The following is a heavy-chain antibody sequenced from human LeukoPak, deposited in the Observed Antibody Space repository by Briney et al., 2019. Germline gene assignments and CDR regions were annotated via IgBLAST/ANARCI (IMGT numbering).Heavy chain of an antibody. CDR3: ARGLAARPQRYPGRPLYYYMDA. V-gene: IGHV1-8*01. Sequence: ASVKVSCKASGYTFTSYDINWVRQATGQGLEWMGWMNPNSGNTGYAQKFQGRVTMTRNTSVSTAYMELSSLRSEDTAVYYCARGLAARPQRYPGRPLYYYMDAWGKGTTVTVSS. CDR2: MNPNSGNT. D-gene: IGHD6-6*01. CDR1: GYTFTSYD. J-gene: IGHJ6*03.